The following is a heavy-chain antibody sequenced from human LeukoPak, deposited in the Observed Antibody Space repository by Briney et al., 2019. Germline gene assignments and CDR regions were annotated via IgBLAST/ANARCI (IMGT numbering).Heavy chain of an antibody. Sequence: SETLSLTCAVYGGSFSGYYWSWIRQPPGKGLEWIGEINHSGSTNYNPSLKSRVTISVDTSKNQFSLKLSSVTAADTAVYYCARAGSGYDPSIFDYWDQGTLVTVSS. CDR3: ARAGSGYDPSIFDY. CDR1: GGSFSGYY. J-gene: IGHJ4*02. D-gene: IGHD5-12*01. CDR2: INHSGST. V-gene: IGHV4-34*01.